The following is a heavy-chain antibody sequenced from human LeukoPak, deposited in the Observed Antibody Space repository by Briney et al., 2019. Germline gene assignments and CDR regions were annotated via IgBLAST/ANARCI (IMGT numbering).Heavy chain of an antibody. CDR2: IGGSDGTT. D-gene: IGHD6-19*01. Sequence: GGPLRLSCAASGFTFSSYAMSWVRQAPGKGLEWVSAIGGSDGTTYYADSVKGRFTISRDNSKNTLYLQMNNLRVEDTAAYYCAKGASGWPYYFDYWGQGTLVTVSS. V-gene: IGHV3-23*01. CDR1: GFTFSSYA. J-gene: IGHJ4*02. CDR3: AKGASGWPYYFDY.